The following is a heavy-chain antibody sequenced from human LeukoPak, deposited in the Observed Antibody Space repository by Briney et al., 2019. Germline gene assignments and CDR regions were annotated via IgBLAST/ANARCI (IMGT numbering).Heavy chain of an antibody. J-gene: IGHJ4*02. Sequence: GGVLRLSCAASGFTFSSYGMRWVRQAPGKGLEWVAVISYDGSNKYYADSVKRRFTISRDNSKNMLYVQMNSLRGEDTAVYSCARPHGYSYGYKYVGYFDYWGQGTLVTVSS. V-gene: IGHV3-30*03. CDR1: GFTFSSYG. CDR3: ARPHGYSYGYKYVGYFDY. CDR2: ISYDGSNK. D-gene: IGHD5-18*01.